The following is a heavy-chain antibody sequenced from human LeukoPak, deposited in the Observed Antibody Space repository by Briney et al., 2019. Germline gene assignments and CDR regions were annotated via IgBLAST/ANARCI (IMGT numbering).Heavy chain of an antibody. CDR3: AKVGVPGEVYDILTGYPPLDY. CDR2: ISYDGSNK. CDR1: GFTFSSYG. V-gene: IGHV3-30*18. J-gene: IGHJ4*02. D-gene: IGHD3-9*01. Sequence: GGSLRLSCAASGFTFSSYGMHWVRQAPGKGLEWVAVISYDGSNKYYADSVKGRFTISRDNSKNTLYLQMNSLRAEDTAVYYCAKVGVPGEVYDILTGYPPLDYWGQGTLVTVSS.